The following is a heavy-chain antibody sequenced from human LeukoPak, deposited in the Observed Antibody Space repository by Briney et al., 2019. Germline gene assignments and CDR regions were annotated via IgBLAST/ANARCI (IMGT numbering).Heavy chain of an antibody. Sequence: RPSETLSLTCAVSGGSISSSSYYWGWIRQPPGKGLEWIGSIYYSGSTYYNPSLKSRVTISVDTSKNQFSLKLSSVTAADTAVYYCASDGGSSDYWGQGTLVTVSS. J-gene: IGHJ4*02. D-gene: IGHD2-15*01. CDR1: GGSISSSSYY. V-gene: IGHV4-39*01. CDR3: ASDGGSSDY. CDR2: IYYSGST.